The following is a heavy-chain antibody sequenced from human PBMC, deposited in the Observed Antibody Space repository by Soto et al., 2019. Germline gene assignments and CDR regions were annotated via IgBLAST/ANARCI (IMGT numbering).Heavy chain of an antibody. J-gene: IGHJ3*02. D-gene: IGHD1-26*01. CDR3: AKRLDLVGALVGAQYDAFDI. V-gene: IGHV3-23*01. CDR2: ISGSGGST. Sequence: EVQLLESGGGLVQPGGSLRLSCAASGFTFSSYAMSWVRQAPGKGLEWVSAISGSGGSTYYADSVKGRFTISRDNSKNTRYLQMNSLRAEDAAVYYCAKRLDLVGALVGAQYDAFDIWGQGTMVTVSS. CDR1: GFTFSSYA.